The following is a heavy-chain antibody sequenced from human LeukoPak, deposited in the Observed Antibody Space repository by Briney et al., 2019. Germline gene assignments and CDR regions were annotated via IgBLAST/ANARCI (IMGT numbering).Heavy chain of an antibody. CDR2: INGSGGST. V-gene: IGHV3-23*01. CDR3: AKAHDFWSGYYYYYYYGMDV. Sequence: GGSLRLSCAASGFTFSSYAMSWVRQAPGKGLEWVSAINGSGGSTYYADSVKGRFTISSDNSKNTLYLQMNSLRAEDTAVYYCAKAHDFWSGYYYYYYYGMDVWGQGTTVTVSS. J-gene: IGHJ6*02. D-gene: IGHD3-3*01. CDR1: GFTFSSYA.